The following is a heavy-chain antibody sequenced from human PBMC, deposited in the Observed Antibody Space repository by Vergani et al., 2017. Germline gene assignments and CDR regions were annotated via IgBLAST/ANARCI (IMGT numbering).Heavy chain of an antibody. CDR2: IYYRGST. V-gene: IGHV4-31*03. CDR3: ARAVAAAGPYFDY. D-gene: IGHD6-13*01. Sequence: QVQLQESGPGLVKPSQTLSLTCTVSGGSISSGGYYWSWIRQHPGKGLEWIVYIYYRGSTYHNPSLKSRVTISVDTSKNQFSLKLSSVTAADAAVSDCARAVAAAGPYFDYWGQGTLVTVSS. CDR1: GGSISSGGYY. J-gene: IGHJ4*02.